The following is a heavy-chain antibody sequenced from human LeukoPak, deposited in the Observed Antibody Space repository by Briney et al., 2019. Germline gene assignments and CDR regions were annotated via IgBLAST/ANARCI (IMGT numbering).Heavy chain of an antibody. V-gene: IGHV2-5*02. D-gene: IGHD3-22*01. J-gene: IGHJ4*02. CDR3: AHRKNYYDSTVFDN. Sequence: SGPTLVNPTQTLTLTCTFSGFSLNTRGVGVGWIRQPPGRALEWLALIYWDDDKRYSPSLKSRLTITKDTSKNQVVLTMTNMDPVDTATYFCAHRKNYYDSTVFDNWGQGTLVTVSS. CDR2: IYWDDDK. CDR1: GFSLNTRGVG.